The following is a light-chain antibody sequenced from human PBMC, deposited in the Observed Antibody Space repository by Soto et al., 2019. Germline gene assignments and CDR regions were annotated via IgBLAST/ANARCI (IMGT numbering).Light chain of an antibody. CDR1: QRISSR. Sequence: DIQMTQSPSTLSASIGDRVTLTCRASQRISSRLAWYQHQRGKAPKVLIYKASTLESGVPSRFSGSGSRTEFTLTNSSLHPDDIATYYCHQEKVLWTFGQGPK. CDR2: KAS. J-gene: IGKJ1*01. V-gene: IGKV1-5*03. CDR3: HQEKVLWT.